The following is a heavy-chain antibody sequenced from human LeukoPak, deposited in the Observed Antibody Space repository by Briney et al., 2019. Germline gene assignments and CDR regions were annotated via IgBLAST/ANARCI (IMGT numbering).Heavy chain of an antibody. CDR1: GGSISSYY. CDR2: IYYSGST. Sequence: SETLSLTCTVSGGSISSYYWSWIRQPPGKGLEWIGYIYYSGSTNYNPSLKSRVTISVDTSKNQFSLKLSSATAADTAVYYCARHSCSSGTCQVRYAFDIWGQGTMVTVSS. V-gene: IGHV4-59*08. D-gene: IGHD2-15*01. J-gene: IGHJ3*02. CDR3: ARHSCSSGTCQVRYAFDI.